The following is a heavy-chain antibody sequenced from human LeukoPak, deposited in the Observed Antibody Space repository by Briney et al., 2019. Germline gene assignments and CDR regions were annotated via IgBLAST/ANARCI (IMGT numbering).Heavy chain of an antibody. CDR2: ISDTGGST. D-gene: IGHD3-22*01. CDR1: GITLSNYG. CDR3: AKRGVVIRVILVGFHKQAYYFDS. Sequence: GGSLRLSCAVSGITLSNYGMSWVRQAPGKGLEWVAGISDTGGSTNYADSVKGRFTISRDNPKNTLYLQLNSLRAEDTAVYFCAKRGVVIRVILVGFHKQAYYFDSWGQGALVTVSS. J-gene: IGHJ4*02. V-gene: IGHV3-23*01.